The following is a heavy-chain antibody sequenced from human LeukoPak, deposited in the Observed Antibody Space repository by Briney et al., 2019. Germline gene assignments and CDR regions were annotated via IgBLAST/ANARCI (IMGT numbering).Heavy chain of an antibody. CDR2: IYTSGST. Sequence: SETLSLTCTVSGGSISSYYWSWIRQPAAQGLEWIGRIYTSGSTNYNPSLKSRVTMSVDTSKNQFSLKLSSVTAADTAVYYCARDPPAGTSPYWGQGTLVTVSS. D-gene: IGHD1-7*01. CDR3: ARDPPAGTSPY. J-gene: IGHJ4*02. V-gene: IGHV4-4*07. CDR1: GGSISSYY.